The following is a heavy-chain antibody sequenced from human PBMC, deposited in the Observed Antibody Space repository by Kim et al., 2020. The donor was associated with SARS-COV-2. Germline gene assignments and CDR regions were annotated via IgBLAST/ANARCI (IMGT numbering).Heavy chain of an antibody. Sequence: SETLSLTCTVSGDSINDYYWSWIRQPPGKGLEWLGYIHYSGKVNHNASLKSRLAISIDTSKNQFSLILNYVTAADTAVYYCSIKRADSSGFIFYWGQGT. V-gene: IGHV4-59*01. D-gene: IGHD3-22*01. CDR1: GDSINDYY. CDR2: IHYSGKV. CDR3: SIKRADSSGFIFY. J-gene: IGHJ4*02.